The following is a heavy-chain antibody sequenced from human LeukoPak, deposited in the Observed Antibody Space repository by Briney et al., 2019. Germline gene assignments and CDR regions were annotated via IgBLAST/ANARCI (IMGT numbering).Heavy chain of an antibody. V-gene: IGHV4-39*01. D-gene: IGHD3-22*01. Sequence: SETLPLTCTVSGGSISSSSYYWGWIRQPPGKGLEWIGSIYYSGSTYYNPSLKSRVTISVDTSKNQFSLKLSSVTAADTAVYYCARRNQDYYDSSGYHAFDIWGQGTMVTASS. CDR3: ARRNQDYYDSSGYHAFDI. CDR2: IYYSGST. J-gene: IGHJ3*02. CDR1: GGSISSSSYY.